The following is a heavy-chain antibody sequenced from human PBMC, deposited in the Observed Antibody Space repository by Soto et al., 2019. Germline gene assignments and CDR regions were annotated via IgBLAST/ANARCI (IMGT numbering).Heavy chain of an antibody. CDR3: ARDAKSVETTGGFDY. J-gene: IGHJ4*02. CDR1: GFIFSSYG. Sequence: QVQLVDSGGGVVQPGRSLRLSCAASGFIFSSYGMHWVRQAPGKGLEWVAGIWCDGSNKYYADSVKGRFTISRDNSRNMLYLQMNGLRAEDTAGYYWARDAKSVETTGGFDYWGQGTLVTVSS. V-gene: IGHV3-33*01. D-gene: IGHD1-26*01. CDR2: IWCDGSNK.